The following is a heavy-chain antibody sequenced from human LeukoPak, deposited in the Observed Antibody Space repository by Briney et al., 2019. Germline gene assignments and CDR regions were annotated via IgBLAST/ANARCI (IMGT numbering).Heavy chain of an antibody. CDR2: IIPILGIA. D-gene: IGHD6-13*01. J-gene: IGHJ5*02. V-gene: IGHV1-69*04. CDR1: GGTFSSYA. Sequence: SVKVSCKASGGTFSSYAISWVRQAPGQGLEWMGRIIPILGIANYAQKFQGRVTITADKSTSTAYMELSSLRSEDTAVYYCARDQSIAAAGSWFDPWGQGTLVTVSS. CDR3: ARDQSIAAAGSWFDP.